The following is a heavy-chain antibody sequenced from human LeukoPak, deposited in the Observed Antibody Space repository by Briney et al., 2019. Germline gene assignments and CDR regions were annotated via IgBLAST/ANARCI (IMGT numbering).Heavy chain of an antibody. CDR2: ISAYNGNT. Sequence: ASVKVSCKASGYTSSSYGISWVRQAPGQGLEWMGWISAYNGNTNYVQKLQGRVTMTTDTSTSTAYMELRSLRSDDTAVYYCATDSPDRYSSGYLYYFDYWGQGTLVTVSS. D-gene: IGHD3-22*01. CDR1: GYTSSSYG. J-gene: IGHJ4*02. V-gene: IGHV1-18*01. CDR3: ATDSPDRYSSGYLYYFDY.